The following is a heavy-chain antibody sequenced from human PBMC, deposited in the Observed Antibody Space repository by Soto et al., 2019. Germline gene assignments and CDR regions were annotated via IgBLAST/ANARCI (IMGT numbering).Heavy chain of an antibody. D-gene: IGHD4-4*01. Sequence: QVQLVQSGAEVKKPGSSVKVSCKASGGTFSSYTISWVRQAPGQGLEWMGRIIPILGIANYAQKFQGRVTITADKSTSTAYMELSSLRSEDTAVYYCERGTTVTTDYYYYMDVWGKGTTVTVSS. CDR2: IIPILGIA. V-gene: IGHV1-69*02. CDR1: GGTFSSYT. J-gene: IGHJ6*03. CDR3: ERGTTVTTDYYYYMDV.